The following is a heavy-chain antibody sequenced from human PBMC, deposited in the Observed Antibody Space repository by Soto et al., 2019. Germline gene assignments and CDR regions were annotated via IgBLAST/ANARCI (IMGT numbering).Heavy chain of an antibody. V-gene: IGHV3-30*18. CDR3: AKDASGCSGGSCYPGLFDY. J-gene: IGHJ4*02. CDR1: GFTFSSYG. D-gene: IGHD2-15*01. Sequence: QVQLVESGGGVVQPGRSLRLSCAASGFTFSSYGMHWVRQAPGKGLEWVAVISYDGSNKYYADSVKGRFTISRDNSKNTLYLQMNSLRAEDTAVYYCAKDASGCSGGSCYPGLFDYWGQGTLVTVSS. CDR2: ISYDGSNK.